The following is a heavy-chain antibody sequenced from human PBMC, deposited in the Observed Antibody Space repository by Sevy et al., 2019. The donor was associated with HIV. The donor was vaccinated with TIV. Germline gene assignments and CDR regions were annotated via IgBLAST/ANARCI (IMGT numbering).Heavy chain of an antibody. V-gene: IGHV3-30*18. CDR3: AKDADRSGYTNDAHFDY. CDR1: GITFSYYG. Sequence: GGSLRLSCAASGITFSYYGMHWVRQAPDKGLEWVAFISYDGSDKFYADSVKGRFTTSRDNSKNTLYLQMNSLRGEDTAVYFCAKDADRSGYTNDAHFDYWGQGTLVTVSS. D-gene: IGHD3-22*01. CDR2: ISYDGSDK. J-gene: IGHJ4*02.